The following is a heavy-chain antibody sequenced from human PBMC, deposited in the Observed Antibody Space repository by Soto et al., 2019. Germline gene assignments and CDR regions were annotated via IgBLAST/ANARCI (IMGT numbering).Heavy chain of an antibody. Sequence: QVQLVQSGAEVKKPGASVKVSCKASGYTFTSYDINWVRQATEQGLEWMGWMNPNSGNTGSAQKFQGRITMAGSTTISTAYMELSSLRSEDAAVYYCARGLVPATPNYCGQGTLVTVSS. CDR1: GYTFTSYD. CDR3: ARGLVPATPNY. CDR2: MNPNSGNT. V-gene: IGHV1-8*01. J-gene: IGHJ4*02. D-gene: IGHD2-2*01.